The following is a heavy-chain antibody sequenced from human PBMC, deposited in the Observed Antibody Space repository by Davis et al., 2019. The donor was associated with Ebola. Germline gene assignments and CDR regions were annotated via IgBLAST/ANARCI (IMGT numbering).Heavy chain of an antibody. CDR2: IIPIFGTA. CDR3: AREDYDILTGYYGYYYYGMDV. CDR1: GGTFSSYA. J-gene: IGHJ6*02. Sequence: SVKVSCKASGGTFSSYAISWVRQAPGQGLEWMGGIIPIFGTANYAQKFQGRVTITADESTSTAYMELSSLRSEDTAVYYCAREDYDILTGYYGYYYYGMDVWGQGTTVTVSS. D-gene: IGHD3-9*01. V-gene: IGHV1-69*13.